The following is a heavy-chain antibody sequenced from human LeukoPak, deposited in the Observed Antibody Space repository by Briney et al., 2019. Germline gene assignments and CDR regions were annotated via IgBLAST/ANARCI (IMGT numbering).Heavy chain of an antibody. D-gene: IGHD3-16*02. CDR2: INHSGST. CDR3: ARMYYDYVWGSYRYVLGAFDI. Sequence: PSETLSLTCAVYGGSFSGYYWSWIRQPPGKGLEWIGEINHSGSTYYNPSLKSRVTISVDTSKNQFSLKLSSVTAADTAVYYCARMYYDYVWGSYRYVLGAFDIWGQGTMVTVSS. V-gene: IGHV4-34*01. J-gene: IGHJ3*02. CDR1: GGSFSGYY.